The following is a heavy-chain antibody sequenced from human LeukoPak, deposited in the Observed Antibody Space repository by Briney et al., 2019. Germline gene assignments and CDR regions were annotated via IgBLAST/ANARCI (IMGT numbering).Heavy chain of an antibody. D-gene: IGHD3-22*01. CDR2: IYYSGST. J-gene: IGHJ4*02. Sequence: PSETLSLTCTVSGGSISSYYWSWIRQPPGKGLEWIGYIYYSGSTNYNPSLKSRVTISVDTSKNQFSLKLSSVTAADTAVYYCARGRKIHYYYDSSSRGFDYWGQGTLVTVSS. V-gene: IGHV4-59*12. CDR1: GGSISSYY. CDR3: ARGRKIHYYYDSSSRGFDY.